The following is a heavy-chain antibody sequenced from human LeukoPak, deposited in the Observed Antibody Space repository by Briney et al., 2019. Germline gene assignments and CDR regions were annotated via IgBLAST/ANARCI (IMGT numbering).Heavy chain of an antibody. CDR1: GDSISSNY. D-gene: IGHD5-24*01. CDR3: ARGRRDGYNFYWYFDL. Sequence: PSETLSLTCTVSGDSISSNYWAWIRRPPGQGLEYIGCIFPSGTTNYNPSLKSRVSISVDTSKSQFSLKLTSVTAADTAVYYCARGRRDGYNFYWYFDLWGRGTLVTVSS. V-gene: IGHV4-4*09. J-gene: IGHJ2*01. CDR2: IFPSGTT.